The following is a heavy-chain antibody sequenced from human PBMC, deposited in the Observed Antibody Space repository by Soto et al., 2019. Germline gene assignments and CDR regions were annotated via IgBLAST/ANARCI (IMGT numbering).Heavy chain of an antibody. J-gene: IGHJ1*01. CDR3: ASGRVESGSPAYFQP. Sequence: EVQLVESGGGLIQPGGSLRLSCAASGFTVSSNYMSWVRQAPGKGLEWVSVIYSGGSTYYADSVKGRFTISRDNAKNTLYLQMYGLRAEDTAVYYCASGRVESGSPAYFQPWGQGTLVTVSS. CDR2: IYSGGST. V-gene: IGHV3-53*01. CDR1: GFTVSSNY. D-gene: IGHD3-22*01.